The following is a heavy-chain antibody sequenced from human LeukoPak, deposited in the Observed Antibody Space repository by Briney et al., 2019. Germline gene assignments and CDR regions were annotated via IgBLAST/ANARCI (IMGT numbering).Heavy chain of an antibody. Sequence: SETLSLTCAVYGGSFSGYYWSWIRQPPGKGLEWIGEINHSGSINYNPSPKSRVTISVDTSKNQFSLKLSSVTAADTAVYYCARGVEPMNALDYWGQGTLVTVSS. V-gene: IGHV4-34*01. CDR2: INHSGSI. D-gene: IGHD1-1*01. CDR3: ARGVEPMNALDY. J-gene: IGHJ4*02. CDR1: GGSFSGYY.